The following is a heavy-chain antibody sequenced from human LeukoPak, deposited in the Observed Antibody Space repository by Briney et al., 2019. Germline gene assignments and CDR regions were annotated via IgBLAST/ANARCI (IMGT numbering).Heavy chain of an antibody. V-gene: IGHV3-30*04. Sequence: GRSLRLSCVASGFRFSGYAIHWVRQAPGKGLEWVALISYDGRRKDYADSVKGRFTIDRDNSKNTLYLQMNSLRAEDTAVYYCARDYYYYYMDVRGKGTTVTISS. J-gene: IGHJ6*03. CDR3: ARDYYYYYMDV. CDR1: GFRFSGYA. CDR2: ISYDGRRK.